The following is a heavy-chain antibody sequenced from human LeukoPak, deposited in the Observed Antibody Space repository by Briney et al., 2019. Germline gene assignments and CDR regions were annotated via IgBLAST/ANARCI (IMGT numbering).Heavy chain of an antibody. J-gene: IGHJ3*02. D-gene: IGHD1-1*01. CDR2: ITPIFGTA. Sequence: GASVKVSCKASGGTFSSYAISWVRQAPGQGLEWMGGITPIFGTANYAQKFQGRVTITADESTSTAYMELSSLRSEDTTVYYCASVQLERRDAFDIWGQGTMVTVSS. CDR3: ASVQLERRDAFDI. V-gene: IGHV1-69*13. CDR1: GGTFSSYA.